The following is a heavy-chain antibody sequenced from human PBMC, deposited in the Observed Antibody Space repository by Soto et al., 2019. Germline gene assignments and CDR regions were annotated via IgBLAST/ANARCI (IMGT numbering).Heavy chain of an antibody. CDR3: AIPSLFYSSSPGTDAFDI. D-gene: IGHD6-6*01. Sequence: ASVKVSCKASGGTFSSYAISWVRQAPGQGLEWMGRIIPILGIANYAQKFQGRVTITADKSTSTAYMELSSLRSEDTAVYYCAIPSLFYSSSPGTDAFDIWGQGTMITVSS. V-gene: IGHV1-69*04. CDR2: IIPILGIA. J-gene: IGHJ3*02. CDR1: GGTFSSYA.